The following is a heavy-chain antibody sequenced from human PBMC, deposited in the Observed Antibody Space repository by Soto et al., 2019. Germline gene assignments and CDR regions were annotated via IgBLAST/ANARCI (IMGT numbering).Heavy chain of an antibody. CDR2: ISWNSGSI. D-gene: IGHD2-15*01. J-gene: IGHJ6*02. V-gene: IGHV3-9*01. CDR3: AKDSPGGYYGMDV. Sequence: LRLSCAASGFTFDDYAMHWVRQAPGKGLEWVSGISWNSGSIGYADSVKGRFTISRDNAKNSLYLQMNSLRAEDTALYYCAKDSPGGYYGMDVWGQGTTVTVSS. CDR1: GFTFDDYA.